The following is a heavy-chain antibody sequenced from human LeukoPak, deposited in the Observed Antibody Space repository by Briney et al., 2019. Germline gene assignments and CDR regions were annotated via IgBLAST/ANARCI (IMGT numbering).Heavy chain of an antibody. CDR3: VRGSSVIMVRGVIVTYGLDV. J-gene: IGHJ6*02. V-gene: IGHV4-30-2*06. CDR1: GGFIRSSGYS. CDR2: IYHSGDT. Sequence: PSETLSLTCGVSGGFIRSSGYSWSWIRQSPGMGLEWIGNIYHSGDTYYNPSLKNRLTISVDRLKNQFSLRLTSVTATDTAVYYCVRGSSVIMVRGVIVTYGLDVWGQGTTVTVSS. D-gene: IGHD3-10*01.